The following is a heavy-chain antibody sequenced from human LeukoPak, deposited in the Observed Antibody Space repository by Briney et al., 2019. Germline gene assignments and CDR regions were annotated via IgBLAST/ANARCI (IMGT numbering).Heavy chain of an antibody. CDR2: IYHSGST. CDR3: ARDGYYYDSSGYLYLDY. Sequence: PSETLSLTCTVSGYSISSGYYWGWLRQPPGKGLEWIGSIYHSGSTYYNPSLKSQVTISVDTSKNQFSLKLTSVTAADTAVYYCARDGYYYDSSGYLYLDYWGQGTLVTVSS. D-gene: IGHD3-22*01. V-gene: IGHV4-38-2*02. J-gene: IGHJ4*02. CDR1: GYSISSGYY.